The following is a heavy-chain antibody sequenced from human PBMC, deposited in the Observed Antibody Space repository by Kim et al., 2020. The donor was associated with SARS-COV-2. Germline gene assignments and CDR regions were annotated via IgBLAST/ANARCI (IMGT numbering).Heavy chain of an antibody. CDR3: AKGEDSSTLGLDY. Sequence: GGSLRLSCAASGFNFSSYAMSWVRQAPGKGLEWVSAISGSGGSTYYADSVKGRFTISRDNSKNTLYLQMNSLRAEDTAVYYCAKGEDSSTLGLDYWGQGTLVTVSS. V-gene: IGHV3-23*01. CDR2: ISGSGGST. J-gene: IGHJ4*02. D-gene: IGHD2-2*01. CDR1: GFNFSSYA.